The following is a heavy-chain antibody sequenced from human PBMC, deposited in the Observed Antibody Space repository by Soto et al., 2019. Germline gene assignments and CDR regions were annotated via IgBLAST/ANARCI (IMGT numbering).Heavy chain of an antibody. J-gene: IGHJ5*01. D-gene: IGHD6-19*01. Sequence: QVQLVQSGGEEKKPGASVKVSGKASGYDFIGHGISWVRHARGQGLEWMGWINSYNGDTKYARKYQDRITLTKDKSKRTVNLELKSLRSDDTTVYYCARDQWLKVPAVVGDKFDSCGQGTLVTVSS. CDR1: GYDFIGHG. V-gene: IGHV1-18*04. CDR3: ARDQWLKVPAVVGDKFDS. CDR2: INSYNGDT.